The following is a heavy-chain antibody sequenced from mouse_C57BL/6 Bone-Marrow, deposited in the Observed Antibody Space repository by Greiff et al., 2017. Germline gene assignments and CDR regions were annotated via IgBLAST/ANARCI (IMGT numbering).Heavy chain of an antibody. CDR2: ISSGSSTI. J-gene: IGHJ3*01. Sequence: EVKLVESGGGLVKPGGSLKLSCAASGFTFSDYGMHWVRQAPEKGLEWVAYISSGSSTIYYADTVKGRFTISRDNAKNTLFLQMTSLRSEDTAMYYCARPGSSYEFAYWGQGTLVTVSA. V-gene: IGHV5-17*01. CDR3: ARPGSSYEFAY. D-gene: IGHD1-1*01. CDR1: GFTFSDYG.